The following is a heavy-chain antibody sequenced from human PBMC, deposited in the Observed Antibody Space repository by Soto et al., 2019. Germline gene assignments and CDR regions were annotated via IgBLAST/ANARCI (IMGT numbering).Heavy chain of an antibody. CDR2: INHSGRL. CDR1: GGSFSGHS. CDR3: STRAYDTNGYYRFDP. V-gene: IGHV4-34*01. Sequence: PSETLSLTSAVYGGSFSGHSWTWIRQSPGKGLEWIGDINHSGRLNYSPSLKRRVTISLDTSKNQFSLTLSAVTAADTAMYYCSTRAYDTNGYYRFDPWGQGTLVTVSS. D-gene: IGHD3-22*01. J-gene: IGHJ5*01.